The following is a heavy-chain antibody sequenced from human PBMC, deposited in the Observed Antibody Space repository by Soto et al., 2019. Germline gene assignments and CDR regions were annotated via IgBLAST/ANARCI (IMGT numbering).Heavy chain of an antibody. V-gene: IGHV4-31*03. D-gene: IGHD4-4*01. Sequence: SETLSLTCTVSGGSISSGGYYWSWIRQHPGKGLEWIGYIYYSGSTYYNPSLKSRVTISVDTSKNQFSLKLSSVTAADTAVYYCASNTVTDYYYYMDVWGKGTTVTVSS. CDR2: IYYSGST. CDR1: GGSISSGGYY. CDR3: ASNTVTDYYYYMDV. J-gene: IGHJ6*03.